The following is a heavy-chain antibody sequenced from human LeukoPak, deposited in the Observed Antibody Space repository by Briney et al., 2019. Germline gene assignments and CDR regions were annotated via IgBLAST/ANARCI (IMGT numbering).Heavy chain of an antibody. Sequence: GGSLRLSCAASGFTFSSYAMSWVRQAPGTGLVWVSRIHPDGSITTYADSVKGRFTISRDNTKNTLYLRMNSLRAEDTAVYYCAPQQAFSPYNWFDPWGQGTLVTVSS. D-gene: IGHD3-3*02. J-gene: IGHJ5*02. CDR1: GFTFSSYA. CDR2: IHPDGSIT. CDR3: APQQAFSPYNWFDP. V-gene: IGHV3-74*03.